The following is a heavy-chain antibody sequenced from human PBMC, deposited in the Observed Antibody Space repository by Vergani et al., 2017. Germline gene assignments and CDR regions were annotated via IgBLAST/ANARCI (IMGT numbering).Heavy chain of an antibody. CDR2: MNPNSGNT. CDR3: ARDPYYYGSGDWFDP. CDR1: GYTFTSYD. V-gene: IGHV1-8*02. D-gene: IGHD3-10*01. Sequence: QVQLVQSGAEVKKPGASVKVSCKASGYTFTSYDINWVRQATGQGLEWMGWMNPNSGNTGYAQKFQGRVTMTTDTSTSTAYMELRSLRSDDTAVYYCARDPYYYGSGDWFDPWGQGTLVTVSS. J-gene: IGHJ5*02.